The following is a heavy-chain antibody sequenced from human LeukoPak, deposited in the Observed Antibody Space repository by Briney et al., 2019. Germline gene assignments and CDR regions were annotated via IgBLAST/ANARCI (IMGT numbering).Heavy chain of an antibody. CDR3: ARGCEEYSSSSWDYYFDY. CDR2: ISYDGSNK. J-gene: IGHJ4*02. Sequence: PGGSLRLSCAASGFTFSSYGMHWVRQAPGKGLEWVAVISYDGSNKYYADSVKGRFTISRDNSKNTLYLQMNSLRAEDTAVYYCARGCEEYSSSSWDYYFDYWGQGTLVTVSS. CDR1: GFTFSSYG. V-gene: IGHV3-30*03. D-gene: IGHD6-6*01.